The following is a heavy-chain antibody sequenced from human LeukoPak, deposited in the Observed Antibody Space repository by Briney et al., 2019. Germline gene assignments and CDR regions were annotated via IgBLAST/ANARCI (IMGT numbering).Heavy chain of an antibody. V-gene: IGHV1-18*01. CDR1: GYTFTSSG. D-gene: IGHD3-3*01. J-gene: IGHJ5*02. CDR3: AREAGGYVFWSDYSWFDP. CDR2: ISAYNGNT. Sequence: SVKVSCKASGYTFTSSGITSVRHAPGQGLGWMGWISAYNGNTNYEQKLQGRGTMTTETATSTAYSVLRSQRSDDTAVYYCAREAGGYVFWSDYSWFDPWGQGPLVPVSS.